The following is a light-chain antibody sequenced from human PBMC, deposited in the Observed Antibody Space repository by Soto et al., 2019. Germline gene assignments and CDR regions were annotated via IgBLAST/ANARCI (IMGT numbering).Light chain of an antibody. J-gene: IGKJ2*01. CDR3: QLYGSSPRT. CDR1: QSVRSTY. Sequence: EIVLTQSPGTLSLSPGEGATLSCRASQSVRSTYLAWYQHIPGQAPRLLVYGTSSRATGIPDRFSGSGSGTDFTLTISRLEPEDVAVYYCQLYGSSPRTFGQGTKLEIK. CDR2: GTS. V-gene: IGKV3-20*01.